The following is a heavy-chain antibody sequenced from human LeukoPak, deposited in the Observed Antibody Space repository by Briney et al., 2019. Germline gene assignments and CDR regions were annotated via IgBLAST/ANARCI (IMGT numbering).Heavy chain of an antibody. CDR1: GGSVSHYY. CDR3: ASRKLGNDY. Sequence: SETLSLTCTISGGSVSHYYGSWIRRSPGEGLEWIVYIYYTGSTTYNPSLKSRVTISADTSKNQFSLKLSSVTAADTAVYYCASRKLGNDYWGQGTLVTVSS. J-gene: IGHJ4*02. D-gene: IGHD7-27*01. V-gene: IGHV4-59*02. CDR2: IYYTGST.